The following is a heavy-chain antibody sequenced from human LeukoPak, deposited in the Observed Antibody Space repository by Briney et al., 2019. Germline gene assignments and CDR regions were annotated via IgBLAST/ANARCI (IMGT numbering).Heavy chain of an antibody. D-gene: IGHD6-19*01. V-gene: IGHV4-4*09. CDR2: IHSSGGT. CDR1: GGSISGYY. Sequence: PSETLSLTCTVSGGSISGYYWDWIRQPPGNGLEWIGHIHSSGGTHYSPSLESRVTMSVDTSKNQLSLKLTSVTAADTAVYYCARHHRSGSGGTYFDYWGQGTLVTVSS. J-gene: IGHJ4*02. CDR3: ARHHRSGSGGTYFDY.